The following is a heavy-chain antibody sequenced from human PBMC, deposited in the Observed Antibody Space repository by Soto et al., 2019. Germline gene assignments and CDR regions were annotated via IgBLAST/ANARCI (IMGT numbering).Heavy chain of an antibody. V-gene: IGHV3-30*03. CDR3: ARDPSEYNWFDP. CDR1: GYTFSSYG. J-gene: IGHJ5*02. Sequence: GGSLRLSCAASGYTFSSYGMHWVRQAPGKGLEWVAVISYDGSNTYYADSLKGRFTISRGNSRDTLYLQMNSLRAEDTAVYYCARDPSEYNWFDPWGQGTLVTVSS. CDR2: ISYDGSNT.